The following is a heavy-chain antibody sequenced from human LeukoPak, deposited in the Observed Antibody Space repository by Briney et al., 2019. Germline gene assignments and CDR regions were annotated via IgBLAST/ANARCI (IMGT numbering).Heavy chain of an antibody. CDR3: ASTSDYDFWSGPDY. V-gene: IGHV3-53*01. Sequence: GGSLRLSCAASGFTVSSNYMSWVRQAPGKGLEWVSVIYSGGSTYYADSVKGRFTISRDNSKNTLYLQMNSLRAEDTAVYYCASTSDYDFWSGPDYWGQGTLVTVSS. CDR1: GFTVSSNY. J-gene: IGHJ4*02. CDR2: IYSGGST. D-gene: IGHD3-3*01.